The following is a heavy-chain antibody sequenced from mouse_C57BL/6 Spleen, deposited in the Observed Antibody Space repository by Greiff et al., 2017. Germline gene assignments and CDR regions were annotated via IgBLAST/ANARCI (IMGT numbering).Heavy chain of an antibody. Sequence: VQLVESGPGLVQPSQSLSITCTVSGFSLTSYGVHWVRQSPGKGLEWLGVIWSGGSTDYNAAFISRLSISKDNSKSQVFYKMNNLQADDTAICYCARNDYDEGMDDWGQGTSVTGSS. D-gene: IGHD2-4*01. CDR1: GFSLTSYG. CDR3: ARNDYDEGMDD. J-gene: IGHJ4*01. V-gene: IGHV2-2*01. CDR2: IWSGGST.